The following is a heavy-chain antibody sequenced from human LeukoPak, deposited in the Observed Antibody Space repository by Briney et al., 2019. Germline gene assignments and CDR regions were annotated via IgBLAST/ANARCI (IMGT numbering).Heavy chain of an antibody. J-gene: IGHJ4*02. Sequence: GSLRLSCAASGFTFSDYYMSWIRQAPGKGLEWVSYISSSGSTIYYADSVKGRFTISRDNAKNSLYLQMNSLRAEDTAVYYCARDAIRHYDSSGIDYWGQGTLVTVSS. CDR2: ISSSGSTI. V-gene: IGHV3-11*01. CDR3: ARDAIRHYDSSGIDY. D-gene: IGHD3-22*01. CDR1: GFTFSDYY.